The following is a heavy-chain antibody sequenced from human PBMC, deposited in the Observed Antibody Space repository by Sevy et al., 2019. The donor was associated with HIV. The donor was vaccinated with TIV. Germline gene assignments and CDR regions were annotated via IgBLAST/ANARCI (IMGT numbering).Heavy chain of an antibody. Sequence: GGSLRLSCAASGFTFNTHVMNWVRQAPGKGLEWVSSISGFGNTYYADSVRGRLTISRDNVKNTLKLQMNSLRADDTAVYYCAKVLNPALESMMEVTVRSLKGFDVWGQGTMVTVSS. CDR2: ISGFGNT. D-gene: IGHD3-22*01. CDR1: GFTFNTHV. J-gene: IGHJ3*01. V-gene: IGHV3-23*01. CDR3: AKVLNPALESMMEVTVRSLKGFDV.